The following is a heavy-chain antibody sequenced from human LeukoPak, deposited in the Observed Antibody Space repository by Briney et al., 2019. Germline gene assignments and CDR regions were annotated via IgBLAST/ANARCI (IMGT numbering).Heavy chain of an antibody. Sequence: SETLSLTCTVSGGSISSGSYYWSWIRQPAGKRLEWIGRIYTSGSTNYNPSLKSRVTISVDTSKNQFSLKLSSVTAADTAVYYCASGSDAFDIWGQGTMVTVSS. V-gene: IGHV4-61*02. CDR1: GGSISSGSYY. J-gene: IGHJ3*02. CDR3: ASGSDAFDI. CDR2: IYTSGST.